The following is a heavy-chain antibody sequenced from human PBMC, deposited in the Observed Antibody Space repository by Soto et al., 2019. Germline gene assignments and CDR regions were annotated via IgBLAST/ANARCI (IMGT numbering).Heavy chain of an antibody. CDR3: ARRAPGRGGYDYYYYYYGMDV. CDR1: GGSISSYY. J-gene: IGHJ6*02. V-gene: IGHV4-59*01. Sequence: PSETLSLTCTVSGGSISSYYWSWIRQPPGKGLEWIGYIYYSGSTNYNPSLKSRVTISVDTSKNQFSLKLSSVTAADTAVYYCARRAPGRGGYDYYYYYYGMDVWGQGTTVTVSS. D-gene: IGHD5-12*01. CDR2: IYYSGST.